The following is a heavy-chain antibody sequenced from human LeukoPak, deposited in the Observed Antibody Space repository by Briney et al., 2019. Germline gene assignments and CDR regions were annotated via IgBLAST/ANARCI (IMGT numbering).Heavy chain of an antibody. CDR2: ISSSSSTI. CDR1: GFTFSSYS. J-gene: IGHJ6*03. Sequence: GGSLRLSCAASGFTFSSYSMNWVRQAPGKGLEWVSYISSSSSTIYYADSVKCRFTICRDNAKNSLYLQMNSLRAEDTAVYYCAGSLGGRVYYYYYYMDVWGKGTTVTVSS. CDR3: AGSLGGRVYYYYYYMDV. V-gene: IGHV3-48*01.